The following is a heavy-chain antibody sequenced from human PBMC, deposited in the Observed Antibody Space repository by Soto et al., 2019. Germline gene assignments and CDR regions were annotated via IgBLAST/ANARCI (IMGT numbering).Heavy chain of an antibody. V-gene: IGHV1-18*01. CDR1: GYTFTSYG. J-gene: IGHJ5*02. Sequence: GSSVKVSCKASGYTFTSYGISWLRQAPGQGLEWMGWISAYNGNTNYAQKLQGRVTMTTDTSTSTAYMELRSLRSDDTAVYYCARERYDSSGNWFDPWGQGTLVTVSS. CDR3: ARERYDSSGNWFDP. D-gene: IGHD3-22*01. CDR2: ISAYNGNT.